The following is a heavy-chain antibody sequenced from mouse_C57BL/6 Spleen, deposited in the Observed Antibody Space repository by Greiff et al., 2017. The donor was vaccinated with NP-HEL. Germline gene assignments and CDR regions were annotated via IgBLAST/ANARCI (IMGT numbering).Heavy chain of an antibody. CDR2: INPGSGGT. Sequence: VMLVESGAELVRPGTSVKVSCKASGYAFTNYLIEWVKQRPGQGLEWIGVINPGSGGTNYNEKFKGKATLTADKSSSTAYMQLSSLTSEDSAVYFCARGSSGLYFDYWGQGTTLTVSS. CDR1: GYAFTNYL. V-gene: IGHV1-54*01. D-gene: IGHD3-2*02. CDR3: ARGSSGLYFDY. J-gene: IGHJ2*01.